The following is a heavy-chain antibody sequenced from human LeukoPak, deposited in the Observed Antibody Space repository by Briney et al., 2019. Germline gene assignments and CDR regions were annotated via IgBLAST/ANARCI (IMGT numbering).Heavy chain of an antibody. D-gene: IGHD3-10*01. CDR2: ISGSGGST. V-gene: IGHV3-23*01. Sequence: GGSLRLSCAASGFTVSNNYMTWVRQAPGKGLEWVSAISGSGGSTYYADSVKGRFTISRDNSKNTLYLQMNSLRAEDTAVYYCAKDLRSDAFDIWGQGTMVTVSS. J-gene: IGHJ3*02. CDR1: GFTVSNNY. CDR3: AKDLRSDAFDI.